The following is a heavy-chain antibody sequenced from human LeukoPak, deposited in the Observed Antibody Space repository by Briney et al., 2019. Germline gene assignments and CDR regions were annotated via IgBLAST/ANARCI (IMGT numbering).Heavy chain of an antibody. J-gene: IGHJ3*02. D-gene: IGHD3-9*01. CDR1: GYTFIGYY. V-gene: IGHV1-2*02. Sequence: ASVKVSCKASGYTFIGYYMHWVRQAPGQGLEWMGWINPNSGGTNYAQKFQGRVTMTRDTSISTAYMELSRLRSDDTAVYYCARVGGDILTGLDAFDIWGQGTMVTVSS. CDR3: ARVGGDILTGLDAFDI. CDR2: INPNSGGT.